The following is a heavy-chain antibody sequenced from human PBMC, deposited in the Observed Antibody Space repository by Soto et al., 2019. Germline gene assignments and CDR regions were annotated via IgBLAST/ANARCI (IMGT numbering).Heavy chain of an antibody. CDR2: FDPEDGET. CDR3: ATDGLGSGSYSQGILY. CDR1: GYTLTELS. Sequence: ASVKVSCKVSGYTLTELSMHWVRQAPGKGLEWTGGFDPEDGETIYAQKFQGRVTMTEDTSTDTAYMELSSLRSEDTAVYYCATDGLGSGSYSQGILYWGQGTLVTVSS. J-gene: IGHJ4*02. V-gene: IGHV1-24*01. D-gene: IGHD3-10*01.